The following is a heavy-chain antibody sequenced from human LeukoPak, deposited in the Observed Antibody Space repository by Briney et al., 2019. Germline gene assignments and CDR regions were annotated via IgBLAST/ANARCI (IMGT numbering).Heavy chain of an antibody. CDR2: INHSGST. D-gene: IGHD4-17*01. J-gene: IGHJ4*02. Sequence: PSETLSLTCAVYGGSFSVYYWSWIRQPPGKGLEWIGEINHSGSTNYNPSLKSRVTISVDTSKNQFSLKLSSVTAADTAVYYCARGFAPDYGEPPFDYWGQGTLVTVSS. CDR3: ARGFAPDYGEPPFDY. CDR1: GGSFSVYY. V-gene: IGHV4-34*01.